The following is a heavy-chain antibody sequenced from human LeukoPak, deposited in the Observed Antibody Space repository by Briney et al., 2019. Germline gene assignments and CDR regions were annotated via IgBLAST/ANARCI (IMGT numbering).Heavy chain of an antibody. CDR2: INLGDSDT. D-gene: IGHD2-15*01. V-gene: IGHV5-51*01. J-gene: IGHJ3*02. CDR1: GHSFTNHW. CDR3: ATTSQYCSGGSCYFDGFDI. Sequence: GESLKISCEASGHSFTNHWIGWVRQMPGKGLEWMGIINLGDSDTKYSPSFQGQVTISLDKSISTAYLQWSSLKASDTAMYYCATTSQYCSGGSCYFDGFDIWGQGTMVTVSS.